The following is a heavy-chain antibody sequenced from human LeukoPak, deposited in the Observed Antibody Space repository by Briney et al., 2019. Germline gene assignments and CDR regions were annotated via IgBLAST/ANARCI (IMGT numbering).Heavy chain of an antibody. V-gene: IGHV1-46*01. CDR2: INPSGGST. CDR1: GYTFTSYY. J-gene: IGHJ5*02. CDR3: AMAGLYNWFDP. D-gene: IGHD6-19*01. Sequence: ASVKVSCKASGYTFTSYYMHWVRQAPGQGLEWMGIINPSGGSTSYAQKFQGRVTMTRDMSTSTDYMELSSLRPEDTAVYYCAMAGLYNWFDPWGQGTLVTVSS.